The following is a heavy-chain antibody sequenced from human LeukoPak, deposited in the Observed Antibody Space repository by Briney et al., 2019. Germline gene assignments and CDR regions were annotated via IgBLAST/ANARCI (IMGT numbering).Heavy chain of an antibody. CDR1: GFTFSSYW. V-gene: IGHV3-74*01. D-gene: IGHD6-19*01. J-gene: IGHJ3*02. CDR2: INSDGSST. Sequence: GGSLRLSCAASGFTFSSYWMYWVRQAPGKGLVWVSRINSDGSSTTYADSVKGRFTISRDNAKNTLYLQMNSLRAEDTAVYYCARPYTSGWGNAFDIWGQGTMATVSS. CDR3: ARPYTSGWGNAFDI.